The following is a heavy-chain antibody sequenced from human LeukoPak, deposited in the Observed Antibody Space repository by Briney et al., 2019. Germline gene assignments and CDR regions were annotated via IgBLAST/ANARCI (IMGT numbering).Heavy chain of an antibody. J-gene: IGHJ1*01. V-gene: IGHV4-34*01. CDR2: INHSGST. D-gene: IGHD1-14*01. CDR3: ARVSPTTTYYRPGYSQH. Sequence: SETLSLTCAVYGGSFSGYYWSWIRQPPGKGLEWIGEINHSGSTNYNPSLKSRVTISVDTSKNQFSLKLSSVTAADTAVYYCARVSPTTTYYRPGYSQHWGQGTLVTVSS. CDR1: GGSFSGYY.